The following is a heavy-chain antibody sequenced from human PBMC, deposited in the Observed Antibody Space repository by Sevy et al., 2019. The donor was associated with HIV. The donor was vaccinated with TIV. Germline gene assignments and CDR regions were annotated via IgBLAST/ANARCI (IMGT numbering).Heavy chain of an antibody. CDR3: AREGMRATVSNFYYYYYGMDV. J-gene: IGHJ6*02. CDR1: GYTFTSYA. Sequence: ASVKVSCKASGYTFTSYAMHWVRQAPGQRLEWMGWINAGNGNTKYSQKFQGRVTITRETSASTAYMELSSLRSEDMAVYYCAREGMRATVSNFYYYYYGMDVWGQGTTVTVSS. V-gene: IGHV1-3*01. D-gene: IGHD4-17*01. CDR2: INAGNGNT.